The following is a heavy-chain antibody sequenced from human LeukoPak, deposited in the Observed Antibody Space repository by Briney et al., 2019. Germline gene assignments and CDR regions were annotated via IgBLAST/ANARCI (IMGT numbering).Heavy chain of an antibody. J-gene: IGHJ4*02. CDR3: ARELAGTLDY. V-gene: IGHV1-18*01. D-gene: IGHD1-1*01. CDR2: ISAYNGKT. CDR1: DYTFTNYG. Sequence: ASVKVSCKASDYTFTNYGISWVRQAPGQGLEWMGWISAYNGKTYYAQKFQGRVTVTTDTSTSTAYMELRGLRSDDTAVYYCARELAGTLDYWGQGTLVTVSS.